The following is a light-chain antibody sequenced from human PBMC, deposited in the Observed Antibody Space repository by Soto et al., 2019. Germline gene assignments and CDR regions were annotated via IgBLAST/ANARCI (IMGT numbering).Light chain of an antibody. Sequence: DIQMTQSPSSLSASVGDRVTITCRASQSISSYLNWYQQKPGKAPKLLIYAASSLQSGVPSRFSGSGSGTDFTLTISSLQPEDFATYYYQQSDSTLFPFGRGAKVDIK. V-gene: IGKV1-39*01. CDR3: QQSDSTLFP. CDR2: AAS. CDR1: QSISSY. J-gene: IGKJ3*01.